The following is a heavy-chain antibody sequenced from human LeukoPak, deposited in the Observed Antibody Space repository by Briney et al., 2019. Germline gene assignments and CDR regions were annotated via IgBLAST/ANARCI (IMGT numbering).Heavy chain of an antibody. CDR3: VRESGVWVGPGIGRPLDV. CDR2: IKEDGSDK. Sequence: SGGSLRLSCAVSGFTFSDYWMTWVRQAPGRGLEWVANIKEDGSDKQYVDSVQGRFTISRDNAGNSLHLQMNSLRVEDTAVYYCVRESGVWVGPGIGRPLDVWGKGTAVTVSS. J-gene: IGHJ6*04. CDR1: GFTFSDYW. V-gene: IGHV3-7*01. D-gene: IGHD3-16*01.